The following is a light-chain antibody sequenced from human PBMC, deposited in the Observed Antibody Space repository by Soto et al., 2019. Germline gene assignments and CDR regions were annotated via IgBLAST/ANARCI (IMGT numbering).Light chain of an antibody. Sequence: QSALTQPASVSGSPGQSITISCTGTSSDVGGYNYVSWYQQHPGKAPQFMIYEVSNRPSGVSNRFSGSKSGNTASLTISGLQAEDEADYDCSSYTSSSTLGVFGTGTKLTVL. CDR1: SSDVGGYNY. J-gene: IGLJ1*01. V-gene: IGLV2-14*01. CDR3: SSYTSSSTLGV. CDR2: EVS.